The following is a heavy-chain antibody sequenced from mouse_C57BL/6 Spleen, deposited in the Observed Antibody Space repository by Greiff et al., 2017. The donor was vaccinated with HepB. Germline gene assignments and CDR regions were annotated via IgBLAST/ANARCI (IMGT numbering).Heavy chain of an antibody. Sequence: QVQLQQSGPELVKPGASVKISCKASGYAFSSSWMNWVKQRPGKGLEWIGRIYPGDGDTNYNGTFKGKATLTADKSSSTAYMQLSSLTSEDSAVYFCARHYYGSSYGFAYWGQGTLVTVSA. D-gene: IGHD1-1*01. CDR1: GYAFSSSW. V-gene: IGHV1-82*01. CDR3: ARHYYGSSYGFAY. CDR2: IYPGDGDT. J-gene: IGHJ3*01.